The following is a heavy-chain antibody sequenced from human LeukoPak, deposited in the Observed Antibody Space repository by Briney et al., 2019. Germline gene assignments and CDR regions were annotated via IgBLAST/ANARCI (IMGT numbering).Heavy chain of an antibody. D-gene: IGHD4-11*01. CDR3: AREGMTTVIYYYYYMDV. CDR1: GFTFSTYA. CDR2: ISGSGGT. J-gene: IGHJ6*03. Sequence: GGSLRLPCAASGFTFSTYAMSWVRQAAGKGLEWVSLISGSGGTYYADSVKGRFTISRDNSKNTLYLQMNSPRAEDTAVYYCAREGMTTVIYYYYYMDVWGKGTTVTVSS. V-gene: IGHV3-23*01.